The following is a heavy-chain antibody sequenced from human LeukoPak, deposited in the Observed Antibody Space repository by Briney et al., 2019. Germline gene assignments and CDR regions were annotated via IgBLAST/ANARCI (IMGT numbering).Heavy chain of an antibody. CDR2: ISGYNDNA. J-gene: IGHJ4*02. V-gene: IGHV1-18*01. D-gene: IGHD5-12*01. Sequence: ASVKVSCKASGCTFTNYGISWVRQAPGQGLERVGWISGYNDNAHYAQKLQGRVTMTTDTSTSTAYMELRSLRSDDTAVYYCARDRWEVATRFDYWGQGTLVTVSS. CDR3: ARDRWEVATRFDY. CDR1: GCTFTNYG.